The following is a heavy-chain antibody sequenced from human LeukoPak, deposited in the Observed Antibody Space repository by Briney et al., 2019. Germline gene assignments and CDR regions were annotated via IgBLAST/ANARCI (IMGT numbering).Heavy chain of an antibody. CDR1: GFSISSGDY. J-gene: IGHJ5*02. D-gene: IGHD3-9*01. V-gene: IGHV4-38-2*02. CDR2: IYHSGST. CDR3: ARVFDILTGYAGGNWFDP. Sequence: SETLSLTCTVSGFSISSGDYWGWARQPPGKGLEWIGSIYHSGSTYYNPSLKSRVTISVDPSKNQFSLKLNSVTAADTAVYYCARVFDILTGYAGGNWFDPWGQGTLVTVSS.